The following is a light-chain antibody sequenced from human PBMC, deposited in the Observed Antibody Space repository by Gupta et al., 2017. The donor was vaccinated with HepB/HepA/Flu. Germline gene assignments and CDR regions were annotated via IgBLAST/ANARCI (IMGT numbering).Light chain of an antibody. J-gene: IGKJ1*01. CDR2: AAS. CDR1: QTINSY. CDR3: QQSDSTPRT. V-gene: IGKV1-39*01. Sequence: DIQMTQSPSSLSASVGDRVTITCRASQTINSYLNWYQQRPGKAPKLLIYAASSLQSGVPSRFSGSGSGTXFTLTIXSLQPEDFATYYCQQSDSTPRTFGXGTKVEIK.